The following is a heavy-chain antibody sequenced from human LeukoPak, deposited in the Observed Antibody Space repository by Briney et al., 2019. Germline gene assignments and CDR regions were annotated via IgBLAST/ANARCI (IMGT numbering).Heavy chain of an antibody. CDR1: GYTFTGYY. Sequence: ASVKVSCKTSGYTFTGYYMHWVRQAPGQGLEWMGWINPNSGDTNYAQKYQGRVAMTRDTSISTVYMELSRLRSDDTAVYYCARDNAPSTSGPEGLREDWGQGTLVTVSS. D-gene: IGHD2-2*01. J-gene: IGHJ4*02. CDR2: INPNSGDT. V-gene: IGHV1-2*02. CDR3: ARDNAPSTSGPEGLRED.